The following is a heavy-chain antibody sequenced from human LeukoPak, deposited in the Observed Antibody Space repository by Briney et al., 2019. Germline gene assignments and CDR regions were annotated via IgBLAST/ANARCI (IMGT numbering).Heavy chain of an antibody. V-gene: IGHV3-30*04. Sequence: GGSLRLSCAASGFTFSSYAMHWVRQAPGKGPEWVAVISYDGSNKYYADSVKGRFTISRDNSKNTLYLQMNSLRAEDTAVYYCARDGPWGFVYYYYGMDVWGQGTTVTVSS. CDR1: GFTFSSYA. D-gene: IGHD3-16*01. J-gene: IGHJ6*02. CDR2: ISYDGSNK. CDR3: ARDGPWGFVYYYYGMDV.